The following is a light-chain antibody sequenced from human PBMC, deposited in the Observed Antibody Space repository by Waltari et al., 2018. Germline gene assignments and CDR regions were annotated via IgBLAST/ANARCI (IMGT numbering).Light chain of an antibody. CDR2: GAS. CDR3: QQYSNWPPST. V-gene: IGKV3-15*01. J-gene: IGKJ5*01. Sequence: ETVMTQSPATLSVSPGERVTLSCRASQSVSTNLAWYQQKPGQAPRLLIDGASTRATGTPARFSGSWSGTEFTLTISRLQSEDVAVYYCQQYSNWPPSTFGQGTRLEIK. CDR1: QSVSTN.